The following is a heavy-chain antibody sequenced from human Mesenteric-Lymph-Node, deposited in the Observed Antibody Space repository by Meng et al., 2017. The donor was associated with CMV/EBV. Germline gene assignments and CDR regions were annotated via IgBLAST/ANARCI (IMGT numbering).Heavy chain of an antibody. CDR2: INPNTGGT. V-gene: IGHV1-2*02. CDR3: VRDSREV. Sequence: ASVKVSCKASEYTFIAYYVHWVRQAPGQGLEWMGRINPNTGGTTYSQKFQGRVTMTRDTSISTAYMELQSLTSDDTAVYYCVRDSREVWGQGTLVTVSS. CDR1: EYTFIAYY. J-gene: IGHJ4*02.